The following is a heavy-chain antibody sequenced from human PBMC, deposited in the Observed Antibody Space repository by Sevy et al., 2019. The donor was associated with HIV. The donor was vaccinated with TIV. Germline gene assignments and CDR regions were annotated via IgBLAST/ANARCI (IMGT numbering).Heavy chain of an antibody. CDR1: GFTFSSYW. CDR3: ARDPWLYSSSWSSDY. V-gene: IGHV3-74*01. Sequence: GGSLRLSCAVSGFTFSSYWMHWVRQAPGRGPVWVSRIKSDGSSTNYADSVKGRFTISRDNAKNTLYLQMNSLRAEDTAVYYCARDPWLYSSSWSSDYWGQGTLVTVSS. D-gene: IGHD6-13*01. CDR2: IKSDGSST. J-gene: IGHJ4*02.